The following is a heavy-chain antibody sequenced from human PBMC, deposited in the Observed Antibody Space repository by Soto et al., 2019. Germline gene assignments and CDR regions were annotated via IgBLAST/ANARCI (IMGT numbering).Heavy chain of an antibody. D-gene: IGHD2-21*02. CDR2: VYYTGIT. CDR3: AREGVAYCGADCADAFDI. V-gene: IGHV4-61*01. CDR1: GASVSNGLFY. Sequence: QVQLQESGPGLVKPSETLALTCTVSGASVSNGLFYWSWIRQSPGQGLEGLGYVYYTGITNYNPSLRGRVTMSVDTSKNQFSLKLSSVTAADTAMFYCAREGVAYCGADCADAFDIWGQGTMVTVSS. J-gene: IGHJ3*02.